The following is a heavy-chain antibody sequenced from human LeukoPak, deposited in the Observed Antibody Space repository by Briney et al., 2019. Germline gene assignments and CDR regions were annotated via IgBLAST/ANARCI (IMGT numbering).Heavy chain of an antibody. J-gene: IGHJ5*02. Sequence: SQTLSLTCAISGDSVSSNIAACNWIRQSPSRGLEWLGRTYYRSKWYNDYAVSVKSRITINPDTSKNQFSLQLNSVTPEDTAVYYCAREYSGYDLGVNWFDPWGQGTLVTVSS. D-gene: IGHD5-12*01. CDR1: GDSVSSNIAA. V-gene: IGHV6-1*01. CDR2: TYYRSKWYN. CDR3: AREYSGYDLGVNWFDP.